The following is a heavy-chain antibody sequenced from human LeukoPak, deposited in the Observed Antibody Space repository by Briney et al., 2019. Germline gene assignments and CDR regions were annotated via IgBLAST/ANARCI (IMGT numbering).Heavy chain of an antibody. J-gene: IGHJ4*02. CDR3: AKRDIVVVPAANIDY. CDR1: GFTFSSYG. V-gene: IGHV3-23*01. D-gene: IGHD2-2*01. Sequence: PGGSLRLSCAASGFTFSSYGMHWVRQAPGKGLEWVSAISGSGGSTYYADSVKGRFTISRDNSKNTLYLQMNSLRAEDTAVYYCAKRDIVVVPAANIDYWGQGTLVTVSS. CDR2: ISGSGGST.